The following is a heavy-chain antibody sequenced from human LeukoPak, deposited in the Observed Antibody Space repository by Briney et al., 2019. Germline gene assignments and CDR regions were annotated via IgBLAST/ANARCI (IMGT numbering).Heavy chain of an antibody. CDR3: ARDRALDN. J-gene: IGHJ4*02. Sequence: GGSLRLSCAASGFAFSTYEMNWVRHAPGKGLEWISYLSSSVGTIYYADSVKGRFTISRDNAKNSLYLQMNSLRAEDTAVYYCARDRALDNWGEGTLVTVSS. CDR2: LSSSVGTI. D-gene: IGHD3-10*01. CDR1: GFAFSTYE. V-gene: IGHV3-48*03.